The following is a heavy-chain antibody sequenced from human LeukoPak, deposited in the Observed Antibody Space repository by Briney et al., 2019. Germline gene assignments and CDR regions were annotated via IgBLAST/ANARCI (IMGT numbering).Heavy chain of an antibody. Sequence: SVKVSCKASGYTFTGYYMHWVRQAPGQGLEWMGGIIPIFGTADYAQKFQGRVTITADESTSTAYMELSSLRSEDTAVYYCARAGGHPAAIDWGQGTLVTVSS. CDR1: GYTFTGYY. D-gene: IGHD2-2*01. V-gene: IGHV1-69*13. J-gene: IGHJ4*02. CDR2: IIPIFGTA. CDR3: ARAGGHPAAID.